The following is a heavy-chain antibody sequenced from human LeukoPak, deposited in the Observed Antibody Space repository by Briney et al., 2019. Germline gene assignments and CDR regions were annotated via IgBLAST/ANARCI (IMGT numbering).Heavy chain of an antibody. Sequence: GASVRVSCKTSGYTFTNYDIYWVRQAPGQGLECMGWISGYTGDTKYAQILQGRFTVTTDTSTSTAYMELRSLTYDDTAVYYCARAGYYGDGGCRGGSAFDVWGQGTMVTVSS. CDR1: GYTFTNYD. V-gene: IGHV1-18*01. CDR3: ARAGYYGDGGCRGGSAFDV. CDR2: ISGYTGDT. J-gene: IGHJ3*01. D-gene: IGHD2-15*01.